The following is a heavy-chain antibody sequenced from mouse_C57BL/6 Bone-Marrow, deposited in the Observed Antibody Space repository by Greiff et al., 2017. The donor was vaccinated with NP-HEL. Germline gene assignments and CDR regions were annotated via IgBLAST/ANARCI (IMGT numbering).Heavy chain of an antibody. CDR1: GYSITSGYY. CDR2: IRYDGSN. D-gene: IGHD1-1*02. Sequence: EVQLVESGPGLVKPSQSLSLTCSVTGYSITSGYYWNWIRQFPGNKLGWMGYIRYDGSNNYNPSLQNRISITRDTSKNQFFLKLNSVTTEDTATYYCARGDTIYFDYWGQGTTLTVSS. J-gene: IGHJ2*01. CDR3: ARGDTIYFDY. V-gene: IGHV3-6*01.